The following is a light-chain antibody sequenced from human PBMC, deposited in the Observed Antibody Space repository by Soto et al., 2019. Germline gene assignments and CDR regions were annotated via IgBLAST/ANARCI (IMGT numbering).Light chain of an antibody. J-gene: IGLJ1*01. CDR2: EGS. CDR1: SSDVGSYNL. V-gene: IGLV2-14*02. CDR3: CSYASSSPLGV. Sequence: QSALTQPASVSGSPGQSITISCTGTSSDVGSYNLVSWYQQHPGKAPKLMIYEGSKRPSGVSNRFSGSKSGNTASLTISGLQAEDEADYYCCSYASSSPLGVFGTGTKVTVL.